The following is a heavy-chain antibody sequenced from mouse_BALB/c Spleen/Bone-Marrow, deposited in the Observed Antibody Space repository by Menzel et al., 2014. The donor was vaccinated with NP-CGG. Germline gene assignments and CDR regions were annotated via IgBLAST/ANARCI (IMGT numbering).Heavy chain of an antibody. CDR3: TRRLLYYAMDY. Sequence: QVQLQQSGAELVKPGASVKLSCKASGYTFTSYYMYWVKQRPGQGLEWIGEINPSNGGTNFNEKFKSKATLTVDKSSSTAYMQHSSLTSEDSAVYYCTRRLLYYAMDYWGQGTSVTVSS. V-gene: IGHV1S81*02. CDR2: INPSNGGT. D-gene: IGHD2-13*01. J-gene: IGHJ4*01. CDR1: GYTFTSYY.